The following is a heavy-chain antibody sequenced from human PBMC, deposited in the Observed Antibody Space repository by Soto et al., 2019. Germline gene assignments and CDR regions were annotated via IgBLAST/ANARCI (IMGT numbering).Heavy chain of an antibody. J-gene: IGHJ5*02. Sequence: SETLSLTCAVYGGSFSGYYWSWIRQPPGKGLEWIGEINHSGSTNYNPSLKSRVTISVDTSKNQFSLKLSSVTAADTAVYYCARAPNYDILTGYYSKNNWFDPWGQGTLVTVSS. CDR2: INHSGST. V-gene: IGHV4-34*01. CDR3: ARAPNYDILTGYYSKNNWFDP. D-gene: IGHD3-9*01. CDR1: GGSFSGYY.